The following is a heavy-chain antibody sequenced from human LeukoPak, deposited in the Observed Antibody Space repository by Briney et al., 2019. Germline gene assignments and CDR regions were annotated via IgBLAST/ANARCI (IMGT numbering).Heavy chain of an antibody. Sequence: SETLSLTCTVSGGSISSYYWSWIRQPPGKGLEWIGYIYYSGSTNYNPSLKSRVTVSVDTSKNQFSLKLSSVTAADTAVYYCARVHCSSTSCYHDAFDIWGQGTMVTVSS. CDR1: GGSISSYY. J-gene: IGHJ3*02. V-gene: IGHV4-59*01. D-gene: IGHD2-2*01. CDR3: ARVHCSSTSCYHDAFDI. CDR2: IYYSGST.